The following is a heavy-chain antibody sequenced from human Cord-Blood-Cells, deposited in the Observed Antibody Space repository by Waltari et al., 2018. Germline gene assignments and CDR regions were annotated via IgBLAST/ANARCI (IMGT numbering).Heavy chain of an antibody. CDR2: IYSGGST. CDR3: ARDESTVTDY. V-gene: IGHV3-66*01. J-gene: IGHJ4*02. D-gene: IGHD4-4*01. Sequence: EVQLVESGGGLVQHGGSLRLPCSASGFTVSRNYMSWVRQAPGKGLEWVSVIYSGGSTYYADSVKGRFTISRDNSKNTLYLQMNSLRAEDTAVYYCARDESTVTDYWGQGTLVTVSS. CDR1: GFTVSRNY.